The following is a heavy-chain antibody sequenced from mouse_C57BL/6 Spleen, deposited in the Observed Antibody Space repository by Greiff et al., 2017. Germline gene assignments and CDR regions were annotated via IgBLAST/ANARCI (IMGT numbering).Heavy chain of an antibody. V-gene: IGHV1-47*01. J-gene: IGHJ2*01. Sequence: QVQLQQSGADLVKPGASVKMSCKASGYTFTTYPIYWLKQNHGKSLECIGTFHPYIDDTKYHEKFKGKITLTVYKSSSTVYLQISRVTADDSAVYYCTKRSDYVYFDYWGQGTTLTVSS. CDR2: FHPYIDDT. CDR3: TKRSDYVYFDY. CDR1: GYTFTTYP. D-gene: IGHD2-13*01.